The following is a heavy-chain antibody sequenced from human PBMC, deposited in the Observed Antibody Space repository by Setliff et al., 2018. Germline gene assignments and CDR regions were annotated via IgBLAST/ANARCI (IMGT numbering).Heavy chain of an antibody. CDR1: GGSISSGSYY. J-gene: IGHJ4*02. Sequence: LSLTCTVSGGSISSGSYYWSWIRQPAGKGLEWIGHTYTSGSTNYNPSLKSRVTISVDTSKNQFSLKLSSVTAADTAVYYCARVMGGYCSGGSCESDYWGQGTLVTVSS. CDR3: ARVMGGYCSGGSCESDY. CDR2: TYTSGST. D-gene: IGHD2-15*01. V-gene: IGHV4-61*09.